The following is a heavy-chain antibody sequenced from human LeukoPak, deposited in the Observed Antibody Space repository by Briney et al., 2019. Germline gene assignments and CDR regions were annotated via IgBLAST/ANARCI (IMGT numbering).Heavy chain of an antibody. CDR2: ISGSGDTT. Sequence: GGSLRLSCATSGFIFSNYAVNWVRQAPGKGLEWVSIISGSGDTTYYADSVKGRFTISRDNAKNSLYLQMNSLRAEDTAVYYCAKDRGYSSSWYDYWGQGTLVTVSS. D-gene: IGHD6-13*01. CDR1: GFIFSNYA. J-gene: IGHJ4*02. V-gene: IGHV3-23*01. CDR3: AKDRGYSSSWYDY.